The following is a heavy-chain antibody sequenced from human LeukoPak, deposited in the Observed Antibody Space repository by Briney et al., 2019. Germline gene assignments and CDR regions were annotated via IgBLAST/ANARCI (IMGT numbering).Heavy chain of an antibody. CDR2: TYYRSKWYY. D-gene: IGHD6-13*01. J-gene: IGHJ5*02. Sequence: SQTLSLTCAIFGDSVSSNSAAWNWIRQSPSRGLEWLGRTYYRSKWYYDYAVSVKSRMTINPDTSKNQFSLQLNSVTPEDTAVYYCARGGSGWSVSLFDPWGQGTLVTVSS. CDR3: ARGGSGWSVSLFDP. V-gene: IGHV6-1*01. CDR1: GDSVSSNSAA.